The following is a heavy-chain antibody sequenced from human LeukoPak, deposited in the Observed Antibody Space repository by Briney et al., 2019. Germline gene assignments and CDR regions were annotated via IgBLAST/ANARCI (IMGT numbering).Heavy chain of an antibody. J-gene: IGHJ4*02. V-gene: IGHV5-51*01. CDR3: VRQGGEKYSSSFPPYY. CDR2: IYPDDSDT. D-gene: IGHD6-6*01. Sequence: GESLKISCKGFGYPFTSFWIGWVRQMPGGGLEWMGIIYPDDSDTRYSPSVQGQVTISADRSISTAYLQWSRLKASDTAMYYCVRQGGEKYSSSFPPYYWGQGTLVSVSS. CDR1: GYPFTSFW.